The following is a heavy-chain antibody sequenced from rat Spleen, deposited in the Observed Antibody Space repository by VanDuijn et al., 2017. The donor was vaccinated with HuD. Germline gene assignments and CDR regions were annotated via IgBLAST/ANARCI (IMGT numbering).Heavy chain of an antibody. J-gene: IGHJ3*01. CDR1: GFTFSDYN. D-gene: IGHD2-1*01. V-gene: IGHV5S10*01. CDR2: IIYDGSRT. CDR3: ATSTYDWFVY. Sequence: EVQLVESGGGLVQPGRSLKLSCAASGFTFSDYNMAWVRQAPKKGLEWVGSIIYDGSRTYYRDSVKGRFTLSRENAKDTLYLQMDSLKSEDTATYYWATSTYDWFVYWGQGTLVTVSS.